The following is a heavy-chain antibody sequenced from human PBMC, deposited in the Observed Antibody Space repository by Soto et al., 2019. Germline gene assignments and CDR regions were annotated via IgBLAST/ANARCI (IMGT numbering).Heavy chain of an antibody. V-gene: IGHV4-61*01. CDR2: IYYRGNT. CDR3: AREVRYSYGYVTPRENWFDP. CDR1: NGSVSSDPFY. Sequence: PSETLSLTCTVSNGSVSSDPFYWTWIRQHPGKGLEWIGYIYYRGNTYYHPSLKSRVTISVDTSKNQFSLKLSSVTAADTAVYYCAREVRYSYGYVTPRENWFDPWGQGTLVTVSS. D-gene: IGHD5-18*01. J-gene: IGHJ5*02.